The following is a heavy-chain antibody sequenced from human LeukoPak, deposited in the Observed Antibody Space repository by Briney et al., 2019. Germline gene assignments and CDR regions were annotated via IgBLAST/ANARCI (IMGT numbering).Heavy chain of an antibody. D-gene: IGHD6-6*01. Sequence: PGGSLRLSCAASGFTFSSYTMNWVRQAPGKGLEWVSSISSSSSYMYYADSVKDRFIISRDNAKNSLYLQMNSLRGDDTAVYYCASLRSSSSQDYWGQGTLVTVSS. CDR2: ISSSSSYM. V-gene: IGHV3-21*01. CDR3: ASLRSSSSQDY. J-gene: IGHJ4*02. CDR1: GFTFSSYT.